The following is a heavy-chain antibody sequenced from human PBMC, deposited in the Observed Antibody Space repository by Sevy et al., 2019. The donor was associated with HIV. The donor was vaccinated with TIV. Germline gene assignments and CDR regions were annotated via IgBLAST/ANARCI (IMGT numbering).Heavy chain of an antibody. Sequence: GGSLRLSCAASGFTFSSYAMHWVRQAPGKGLEWVAVISYDGSNKYYADSVKGRFTISRDNSKNTLYLQMTCLRAADTAVYYCARAGVCSSTSCYNRHFDYWGQGTLVTVSS. CDR3: ARAGVCSSTSCYNRHFDY. CDR1: GFTFSSYA. J-gene: IGHJ4*02. D-gene: IGHD2-2*01. V-gene: IGHV3-30*04. CDR2: ISYDGSNK.